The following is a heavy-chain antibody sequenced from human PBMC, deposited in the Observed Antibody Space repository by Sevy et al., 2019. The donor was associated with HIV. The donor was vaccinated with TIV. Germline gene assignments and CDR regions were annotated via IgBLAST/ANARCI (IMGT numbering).Heavy chain of an antibody. CDR3: ARGLAALPGYYYGMDV. Sequence: GGSLRLSCAASGFTFSSYGMHWVRQAPGKGLEWVAVIWYDGSNKYYADSVKGRFTISRDNSKNTFHLQMSSLRLEDTGVYYCARGLAALPGYYYGMDVWAKGPRSPSP. J-gene: IGHJ6*02. CDR1: GFTFSSYG. CDR2: IWYDGSNK. D-gene: IGHD6-6*01. V-gene: IGHV3-33*01.